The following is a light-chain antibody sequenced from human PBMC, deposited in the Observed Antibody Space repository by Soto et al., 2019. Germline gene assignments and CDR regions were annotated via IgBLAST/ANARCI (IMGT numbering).Light chain of an antibody. CDR2: DAS. CDR1: QSISSW. V-gene: IGKV1-5*01. Sequence: DIQMTQSPSTLSASVGDRVTITCRASQSISSWLAWYQQKPGKAPKLLIYDASSLESGVPSRFSGSGSGTEFTLTISSLQPEDFATYYCLRHDLYPWTFGQGTKADIK. CDR3: LRHDLYPWT. J-gene: IGKJ1*01.